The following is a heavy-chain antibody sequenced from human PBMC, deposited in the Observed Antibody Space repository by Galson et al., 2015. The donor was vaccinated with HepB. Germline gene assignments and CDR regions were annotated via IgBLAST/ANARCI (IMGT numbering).Heavy chain of an antibody. J-gene: IGHJ4*02. CDR3: ARGETVGPTTGFDY. Sequence: SLRLSCAASGFLFSNYSMNWVRQPPGKGLEWVASINPSSYYIFYADSVEGRFTISRDNAKSSLHLQVNSLRGDDTAVYYCARGETVGPTTGFDYWGQGTLVTVPS. CDR2: INPSSYYI. V-gene: IGHV3-21*01. CDR1: GFLFSNYS. D-gene: IGHD1-26*01.